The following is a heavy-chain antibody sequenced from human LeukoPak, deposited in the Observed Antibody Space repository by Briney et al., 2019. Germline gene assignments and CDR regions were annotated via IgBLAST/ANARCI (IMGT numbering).Heavy chain of an antibody. J-gene: IGHJ4*02. CDR2: LFTGGGRT. CDR1: GFTFNNYL. CDR3: AKECDYSPGHKFDL. D-gene: IGHD3-10*01. V-gene: IGHV3-23*01. Sequence: HPGGSLRLSCAASGFTFNNYLMSWVRQAPGKRLEWVSVLFTGGGRTLYADSVQGRFTISGDTSRTTLYLQMNGLRAEDTAVYYCAKECDYSPGHKFDLWGQGTLVTVSS.